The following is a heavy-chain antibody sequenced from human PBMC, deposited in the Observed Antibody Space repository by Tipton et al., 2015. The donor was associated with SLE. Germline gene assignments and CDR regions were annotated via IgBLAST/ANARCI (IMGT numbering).Heavy chain of an antibody. J-gene: IGHJ3*02. CDR3: ARDLRYSSGFDAFDI. CDR2: ISSSSSYI. V-gene: IGHV3-21*01. Sequence: SLRLSCAASGFTFSSYSMNWVRQAPGKGLEWVSSISSSSSYIYYADSVKGRFTISRDNAKNSLYLQMNSLRAEDTAVYYCARDLRYSSGFDAFDIWGQGTMVTVSS. D-gene: IGHD6-19*01. CDR1: GFTFSSYS.